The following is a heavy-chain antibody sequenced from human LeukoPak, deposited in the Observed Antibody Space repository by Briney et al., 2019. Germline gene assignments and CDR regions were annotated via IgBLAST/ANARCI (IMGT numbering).Heavy chain of an antibody. Sequence: PSETLSLTCAVYGGSFSGYYWSWIRQPPGKGLEWIGEINHSGSTNYNPSLKSRVTISVDTSKNQFSLKLSSVTAADTAVYYCARLVSFDPWGQGTLVTVSS. J-gene: IGHJ5*02. V-gene: IGHV4-34*01. CDR2: INHSGST. CDR1: GGSFSGYY. D-gene: IGHD3-16*01. CDR3: ARLVSFDP.